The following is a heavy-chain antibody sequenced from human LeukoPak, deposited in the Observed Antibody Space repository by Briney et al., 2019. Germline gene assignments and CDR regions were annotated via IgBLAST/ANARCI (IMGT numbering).Heavy chain of an antibody. CDR3: AKDDAWLQYND. CDR2: ISGSGGST. V-gene: IGHV3-23*01. J-gene: IGHJ4*02. D-gene: IGHD5-24*01. CDR1: GFTFSSYW. Sequence: GGSLRLSCAASGFTFSSYWMSWVRQAPGKGLEWVSAISGSGGSTYYADSVKGRFTISRDNSKNTLYLQMNSLRAEDTAVYYCAKDDAWLQYNDWGQGTLVTVSS.